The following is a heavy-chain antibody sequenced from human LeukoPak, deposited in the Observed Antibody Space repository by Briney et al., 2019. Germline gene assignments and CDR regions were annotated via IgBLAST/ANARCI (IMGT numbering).Heavy chain of an antibody. J-gene: IGHJ6*02. V-gene: IGHV3-9*01. D-gene: IGHD3-22*01. CDR2: ISWNSGSI. CDR3: AKDGRGYYYDSSGLSYYYYGMDV. Sequence: SLRLSCAASGFTFDDYAMHWVRQAPGKGLEWVSGISWNSGSIGYADSVKGRFTISRDNAKNSLYLQMNSLRAEDTALYYCAKDGRGYYYDSSGLSYYYYGMDVWGQGTTVTVSS. CDR1: GFTFDDYA.